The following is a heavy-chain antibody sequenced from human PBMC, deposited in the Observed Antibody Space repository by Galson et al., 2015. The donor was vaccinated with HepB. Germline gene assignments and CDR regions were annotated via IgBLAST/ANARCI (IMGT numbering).Heavy chain of an antibody. CDR3: ARYRSSWSFDS. D-gene: IGHD6-13*01. Sequence: SLRLSCAASGFTFSTYNMNWVRQAPGKGLEWISYISSSSNTIYYAASVKGRFTISRDNAKNSLNLQMNSLRDEDTAVYYCARYRSSWSFDSWGQGTLVTVSS. CDR2: ISSSSNTI. CDR1: GFTFSTYN. J-gene: IGHJ4*02. V-gene: IGHV3-48*02.